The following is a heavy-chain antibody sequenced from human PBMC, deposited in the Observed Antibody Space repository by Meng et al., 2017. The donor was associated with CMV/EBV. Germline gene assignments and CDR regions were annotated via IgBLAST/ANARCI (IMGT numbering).Heavy chain of an antibody. V-gene: IGHV1-2*02. CDR1: GYTFTGYY. CDR2: INPNSGGT. Sequence: ASVKVSCKASGYTFTGYYMHWLRQAPGQGLEWMGWINPNSGGTNYAQKFQGRVTMTRDTSISTAYMELSRRRSDDTAVYYCARGRLIVVVPAAIAGVRIAAALSMDVWGQGTTVTVSS. CDR3: ARGRLIVVVPAAIAGVRIAAALSMDV. D-gene: IGHD2-2*01. J-gene: IGHJ6*02.